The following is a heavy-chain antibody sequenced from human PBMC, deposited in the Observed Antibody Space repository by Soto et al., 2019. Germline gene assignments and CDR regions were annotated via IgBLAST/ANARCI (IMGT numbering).Heavy chain of an antibody. J-gene: IGHJ4*02. D-gene: IGHD3-10*01. CDR3: GKDKYYYGSGSYYNPLDY. CDR2: ISDDGSNK. CDR1: GFTFSSYG. Sequence: GGSLRLSCAASGFTFSSYGIHWVRQAPGKGLEWVAVISDDGSNKYYADSVKGRFTISRDNSKSTLYLQLNSLRAEDTAVYYCGKDKYYYGSGSYYNPLDYWGQGTLVTVSS. V-gene: IGHV3-30*18.